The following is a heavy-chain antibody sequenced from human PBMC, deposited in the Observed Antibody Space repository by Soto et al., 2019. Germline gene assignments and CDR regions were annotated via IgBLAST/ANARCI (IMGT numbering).Heavy chain of an antibody. J-gene: IGHJ5*02. D-gene: IGHD6-13*01. CDR3: TRDASRDSSARGWFDP. Sequence: PVVSLRLSCAASGFTFSSYSMSWVRQAPGKGLEWVSTLSSTWTYINYADSVKGRFTISRDNAKNSLYLQMNSLRAEDTAVYYCTRDASRDSSARGWFDPWGPGTLVTVSS. CDR2: LSSTWTYI. CDR1: GFTFSSYS. V-gene: IGHV3-21*01.